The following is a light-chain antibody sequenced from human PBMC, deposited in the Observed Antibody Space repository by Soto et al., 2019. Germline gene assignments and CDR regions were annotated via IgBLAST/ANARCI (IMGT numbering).Light chain of an antibody. CDR2: GAS. V-gene: IGKV3-15*01. CDR3: QQYNNWPWWT. Sequence: EIVMTQSPATLSVSPGERATLSCRASQSVSSNLAWYQQKPGQAPRLLIYGASTSATGIPARFSGSGSGTEFTLTISSLQSEDFAVYCCQQYNNWPWWTFGKGTKVELK. CDR1: QSVSSN. J-gene: IGKJ1*01.